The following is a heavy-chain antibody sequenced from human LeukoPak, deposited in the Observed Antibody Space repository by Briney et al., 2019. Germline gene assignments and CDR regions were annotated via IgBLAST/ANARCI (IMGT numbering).Heavy chain of an antibody. CDR2: ISGSGRTT. CDR3: AKDRRELDLFDI. Sequence: GVSLRLSCAASGFTFNTYAMSWVRQAPGKGLEWVSGISGSGRTTYYADSVKGRFTISRDNSKNTLFVQMNSLRAEDTAVYYCAKDRRELDLFDIWGQGTMVTVPS. J-gene: IGHJ3*02. D-gene: IGHD2-2*03. CDR1: GFTFNTYA. V-gene: IGHV3-23*01.